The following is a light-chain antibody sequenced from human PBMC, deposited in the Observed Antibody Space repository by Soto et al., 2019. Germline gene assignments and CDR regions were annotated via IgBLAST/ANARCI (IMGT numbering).Light chain of an antibody. V-gene: IGKV3-11*01. Sequence: EIVLTQSPATLSLSPGERATLSCRASQSVSSYLAWYQQKPGQAPRLLIYDASNRATGIPARFSGSGSGTNFTLTITTLGPEDFAVYYGQQRSNWPLTLGGGTRVDTK. CDR2: DAS. J-gene: IGKJ4*01. CDR3: QQRSNWPLT. CDR1: QSVSSY.